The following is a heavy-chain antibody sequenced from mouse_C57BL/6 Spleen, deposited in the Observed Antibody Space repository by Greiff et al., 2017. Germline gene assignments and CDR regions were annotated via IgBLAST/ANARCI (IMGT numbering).Heavy chain of an antibody. V-gene: IGHV1-50*01. CDR2: IDPSDSYT. CDR3: ARRDYYGSSYDPYAMDY. J-gene: IGHJ4*01. Sequence: QVQLQQPGAELVKPGASVKLSCKASGYTFTSYWMQWVKQRPGLGLEWIGEIDPSDSYTNYNQKFKGKATLTVDTSSSTAYMQLSSLTSEDSAVYYCARRDYYGSSYDPYAMDYWGQGTSVTVSS. D-gene: IGHD1-1*01. CDR1: GYTFTSYW.